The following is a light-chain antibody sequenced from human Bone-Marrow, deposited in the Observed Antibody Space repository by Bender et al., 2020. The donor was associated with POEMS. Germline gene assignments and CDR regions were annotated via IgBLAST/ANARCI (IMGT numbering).Light chain of an antibody. CDR2: DNV. Sequence: SYVLTQPPSVSVAPGKTASIPCGGDNIGSKGVHWYQQKPGQAPVLVVYDNVVRPSGVTERFSGSYSGNTATLNISWVEAGDEADYSCQVWDSDSDHRVFGGGTRLTVL. CDR1: NIGSKG. CDR3: QVWDSDSDHRV. J-gene: IGLJ3*02. V-gene: IGLV3-21*03.